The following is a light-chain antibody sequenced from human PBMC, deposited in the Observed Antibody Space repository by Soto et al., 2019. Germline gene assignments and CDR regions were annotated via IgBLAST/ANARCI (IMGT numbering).Light chain of an antibody. CDR3: QQYNSYSYT. CDR1: QSISSW. CDR2: DAS. V-gene: IGKV1-5*01. J-gene: IGKJ2*01. Sequence: DIQMTQSPSTLSASVGDRVTITCRASQSISSWLAWYQQTPGKAPKLLIYDASSLESGVPSRFSGSGSGTEFTLTISSLQPDDFATYYCQQYNSYSYTFGQGTKVDIK.